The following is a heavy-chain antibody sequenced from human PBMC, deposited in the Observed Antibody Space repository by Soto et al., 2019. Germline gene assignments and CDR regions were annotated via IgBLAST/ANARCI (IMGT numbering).Heavy chain of an antibody. V-gene: IGHV3-21*01. CDR1: GFTFSSYS. CDR3: ARNYYDILTGYYPYDY. D-gene: IGHD3-9*01. J-gene: IGHJ4*02. CDR2: ISSSSSYI. Sequence: PGGSLRLSCAASGFTFSSYSMNWFRQAPGKGLEWVSSISSSSSYIYYADSVKGRFTISRDNAKNSLYLQMNSLRAEDMAVYYCARNYYDILTGYYPYDYWGQGTLVTVS.